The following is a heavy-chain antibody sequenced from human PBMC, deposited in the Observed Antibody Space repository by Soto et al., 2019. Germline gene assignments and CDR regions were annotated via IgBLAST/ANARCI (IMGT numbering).Heavy chain of an antibody. D-gene: IGHD2-2*01. V-gene: IGHV1-18*01. CDR3: VRIVPAAIGRFDP. CDR2: ISLYNGNI. J-gene: IGHJ5*02. CDR1: GYTFTSYG. Sequence: QVQLVQSGVEVKKPGASVKVSCKASGYTFTSYGISWVRQAPGQGLEWMGWISLYNGNIKYAPKFQGRVTMTADTSTDTVYMELKSLRSDDTAVYYCVRIVPAAIGRFDPWGQGTVVTVSS.